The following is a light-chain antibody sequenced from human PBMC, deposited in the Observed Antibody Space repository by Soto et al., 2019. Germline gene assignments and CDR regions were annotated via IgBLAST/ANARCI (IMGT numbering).Light chain of an antibody. J-gene: IGKJ1*01. Sequence: DIQMTQSPSTLSASVGDRVTITCRASQSISSWLAWYQQKPGKAPKLLIYDASSLESGVPSRFSGSGSGTEFTLTLRSLQPDDFATYYCQQWTFGQGTKVEIK. CDR1: QSISSW. CDR3: QQWT. V-gene: IGKV1-5*01. CDR2: DAS.